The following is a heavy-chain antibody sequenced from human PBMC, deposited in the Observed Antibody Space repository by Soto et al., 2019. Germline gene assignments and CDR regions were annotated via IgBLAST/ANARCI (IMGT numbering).Heavy chain of an antibody. CDR3: ARAGYYDSSGLFDY. CDR1: GFTFSSYD. V-gene: IGHV3-13*01. J-gene: IGHJ4*02. Sequence: PGGSLRLSCAASGFTFSSYDMHWVRQATGKGLEWVSAIGTAGDTYYPGSVKGRFTISRENAKNSLYLQMNSLRAEDTAVYYCARAGYYDSSGLFDYWGQGTLVTVSS. D-gene: IGHD3-22*01. CDR2: IGTAGDT.